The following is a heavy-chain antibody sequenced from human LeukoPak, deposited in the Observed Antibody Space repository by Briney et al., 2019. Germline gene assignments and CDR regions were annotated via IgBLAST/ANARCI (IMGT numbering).Heavy chain of an antibody. J-gene: IGHJ4*02. CDR3: ARLTETYYYGSGTPAYFDY. CDR1: GFTFDDYA. D-gene: IGHD3-10*01. Sequence: PGGSLRLSCAASGFTFDDYAMHWVRQAPGKGLEWVSGISWNSGSIGYADSVKGRFTISRDNAKNSLYLQMNSLRAEDTAVYYCARLTETYYYGSGTPAYFDYWGQGTLVTVSS. CDR2: ISWNSGSI. V-gene: IGHV3-9*01.